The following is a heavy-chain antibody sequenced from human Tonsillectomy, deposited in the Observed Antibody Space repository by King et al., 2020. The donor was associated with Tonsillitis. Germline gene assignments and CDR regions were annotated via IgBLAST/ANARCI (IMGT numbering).Heavy chain of an antibody. Sequence: QLVQSGGGVVQPGGSLRLSCAASGFTFSSYGMHWVRQAPGKGLEWVAFIRYDGSNKYYADSVKGRFTISRDNSKNTLYLQMNSLRAEDTAVYYCAKDRSSWYSYYYYGMDVWGQGTTVTVSS. CDR1: GFTFSSYG. J-gene: IGHJ6*02. V-gene: IGHV3-30*02. CDR2: IRYDGSNK. D-gene: IGHD6-13*01. CDR3: AKDRSSWYSYYYYGMDV.